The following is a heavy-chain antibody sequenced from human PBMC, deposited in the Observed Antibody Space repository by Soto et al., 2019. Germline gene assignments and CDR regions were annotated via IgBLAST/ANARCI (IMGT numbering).Heavy chain of an antibody. D-gene: IGHD3-22*01. CDR2: INHSGST. J-gene: IGHJ3*02. CDR1: GGSFSGYY. V-gene: IGHV4-34*01. Sequence: KPSETLSLTCAVYGGSFSGYYWSWIRQPPGKGLEWIGEINHSGSTNYNPSLKSRVTISVDTSKNQFSLKLSSVTAADTAVYYCARVRRPGSDGWGTHRITMIVVANPDAFDIWGQGTMVTVSS. CDR3: ARVRRPGSDGWGTHRITMIVVANPDAFDI.